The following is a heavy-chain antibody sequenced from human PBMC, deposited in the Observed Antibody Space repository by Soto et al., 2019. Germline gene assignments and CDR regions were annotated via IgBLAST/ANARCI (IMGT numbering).Heavy chain of an antibody. Sequence: LGESLKISCKGFDYTFAAYWIGWVRQMPGKGLEWIGIINPGDSDVRYSPPFEGQVTISADKSINTAYLQWSSLKASDTAMYYCARPDSTQGAWYHIYDIWGQGTMVTLSS. CDR1: DYTFAAYW. CDR2: INPGDSDV. D-gene: IGHD2-15*01. CDR3: ARPDSTQGAWYHIYDI. J-gene: IGHJ3*02. V-gene: IGHV5-51*01.